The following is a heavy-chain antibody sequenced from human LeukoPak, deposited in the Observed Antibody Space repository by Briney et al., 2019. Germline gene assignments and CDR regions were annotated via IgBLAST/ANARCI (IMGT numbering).Heavy chain of an antibody. CDR1: GFTFSSFV. D-gene: IGHD3-3*01. V-gene: IGHV3-23*01. CDR3: AKKSPIFGVVIPLFDY. CDR2: ISASGRGT. Sequence: GGSLRLSWAGSGFTFSSFVVTWVRQAPGKGREWVSSISASGRGTSYADSVKGRFTISRDNSKNTLHLQVNSLRAEDTAVYHCAKKSPIFGVVIPLFDYWGQGTLVSVSS. J-gene: IGHJ4*02.